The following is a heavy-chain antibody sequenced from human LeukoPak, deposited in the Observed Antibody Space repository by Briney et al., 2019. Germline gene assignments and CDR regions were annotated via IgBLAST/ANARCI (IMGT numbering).Heavy chain of an antibody. J-gene: IGHJ3*02. V-gene: IGHV4-4*02. CDR2: MSHSGST. CDR3: ARHAYYYDRSGSYEAFDI. D-gene: IGHD3-22*01. CDR1: GGSISSDNW. Sequence: PSETLSLTCAVSGGSISSDNWWSWVRQPPGKGLEWIVEMSHSGSTNYNPSLKSRVTVSVDKSKNQFSLKLSSVTAADTAVYYCARHAYYYDRSGSYEAFDIWGQGTMVTVSS.